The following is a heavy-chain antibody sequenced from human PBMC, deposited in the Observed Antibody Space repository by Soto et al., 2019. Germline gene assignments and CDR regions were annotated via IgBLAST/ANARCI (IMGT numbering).Heavy chain of an antibody. CDR2: ISSSSSYT. J-gene: IGHJ4*02. CDR3: ARVSSCSGGSCHTHFDY. CDR1: GFTFSDYY. V-gene: IGHV3-11*06. Sequence: LRLSCAASGFTFSDYYMSWIRQAPGKGLEWVSYISSSSSYTNYADSVKGRFTISRDNAKNSLYLQMNSLRAEDTAVYYCARVSSCSGGSCHTHFDYWGQGTLVTVSS. D-gene: IGHD2-15*01.